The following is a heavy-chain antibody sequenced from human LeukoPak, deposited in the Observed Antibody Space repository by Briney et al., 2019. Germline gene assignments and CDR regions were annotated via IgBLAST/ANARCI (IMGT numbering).Heavy chain of an antibody. Sequence: SETLSLTCTVSGDSISSYYWNWIRQPPGKGLEWIGYVSYSGSINYNPSLKSRVTISVDTSKNQFSLKLSSVTAADTAVYYCARGPYYDSSGYYYLGNYYYYYYMDVWGKGTTVTVSS. J-gene: IGHJ6*03. D-gene: IGHD3-22*01. CDR1: GDSISSYY. CDR3: ARGPYYDSSGYYYLGNYYYYYYMDV. V-gene: IGHV4-59*12. CDR2: VSYSGSI.